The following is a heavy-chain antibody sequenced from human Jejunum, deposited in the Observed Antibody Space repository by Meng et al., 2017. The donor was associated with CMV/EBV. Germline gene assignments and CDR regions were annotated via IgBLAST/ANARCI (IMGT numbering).Heavy chain of an antibody. Sequence: FGSCEMNWVRQAPGKGLEWVSYISSDGRTVLYADSVKGRFTISRDNTKNSVYLQMKSLRAEDTAVYYCARELGARSPHYNWFDPWGQGTLVTVSS. CDR1: FGSCE. V-gene: IGHV3-48*03. J-gene: IGHJ5*02. D-gene: IGHD1-26*01. CDR3: ARELGARSPHYNWFDP. CDR2: ISSDGRTV.